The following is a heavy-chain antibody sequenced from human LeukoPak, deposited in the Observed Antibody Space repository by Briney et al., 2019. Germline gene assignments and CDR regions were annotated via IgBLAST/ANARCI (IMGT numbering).Heavy chain of an antibody. J-gene: IGHJ3*01. D-gene: IGHD5-24*01. CDR2: ISRTGTTI. V-gene: IGHV3-48*03. CDR1: GFSFSNYE. Sequence: PGGSLRVSCVVSGFSFSNYEMNWVRQAPGKGLEWVPHISRTGTTITYADSLRGRLTVSRDNAKNSLSLEMNSLRVEDTAVYYCARVAYNSFDVWGRGTMVTVSS. CDR3: ARVAYNSFDV.